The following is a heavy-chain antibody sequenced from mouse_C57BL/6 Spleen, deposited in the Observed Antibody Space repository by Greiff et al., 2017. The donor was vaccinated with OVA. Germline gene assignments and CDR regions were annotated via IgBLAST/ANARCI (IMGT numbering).Heavy chain of an antibody. D-gene: IGHD1-1*01. Sequence: EVKLEESGPGLVKPSQSLSLTCSVTGYSITSGYYWNWIRQFPGNKLEWMGYISYDGSNNYNPSLKNRISITRDTSKNQFFLKLNSVTTEDTATYYCASLYYYGSSYDYFDYWGQGTTLTVSS. CDR3: ASLYYYGSSYDYFDY. V-gene: IGHV3-6*01. CDR2: ISYDGSN. J-gene: IGHJ2*01. CDR1: GYSITSGYY.